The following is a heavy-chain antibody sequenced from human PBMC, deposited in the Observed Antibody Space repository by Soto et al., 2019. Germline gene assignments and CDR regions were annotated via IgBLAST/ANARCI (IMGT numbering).Heavy chain of an antibody. CDR1: GFTFSYYY. J-gene: IGHJ4*02. V-gene: IGHV3-15*01. CDR2: IRNKVDGETT. CDR3: TTDYDCVTGNCPWSGKYYTSADY. D-gene: IGHD5-12*01. Sequence: GGSLRLSCAASGFTFSYYYMSGVRQAPGKGLEWVGFIRNKVDGETTDYAAPVKGRFSISRDDSRSTVYLQMNSLKTEDTAVYYCTTDYDCVTGNCPWSGKYYTSADYWGQGALVTVSS.